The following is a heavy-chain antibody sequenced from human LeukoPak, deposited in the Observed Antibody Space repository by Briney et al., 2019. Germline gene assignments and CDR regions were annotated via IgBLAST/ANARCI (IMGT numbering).Heavy chain of an antibody. V-gene: IGHV3-23*01. D-gene: IGHD6-19*01. CDR2: ISDTGRST. Sequence: PGGSLRLSCAASGFTFSNYAMTWVRQAPGKGLEWVSGISDTGRSTYYADSVKGRFTISRDNSKNTLNLQMNSLRAEDTAVYYCARGTTLAGHDYYYMDVWGKGTTVTVSS. CDR1: GFTFSNYA. J-gene: IGHJ6*03. CDR3: ARGTTLAGHDYYYMDV.